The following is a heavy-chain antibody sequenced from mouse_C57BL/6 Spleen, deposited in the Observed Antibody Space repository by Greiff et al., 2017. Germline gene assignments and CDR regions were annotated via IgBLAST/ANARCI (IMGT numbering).Heavy chain of an antibody. Sequence: QVQLQQPGAELVRPGSSVKLSCKASGYTFTSYWMQWVQQRPIQGLEWIGNIDPSDSDTHYNQKFTARATLTVDKSSSTAYMQLSSLTSSESSVFYCARTYYSNYPYYFAYWGQGTLLTVSA. CDR3: ARTYYSNYPYYFAY. D-gene: IGHD2-5*01. CDR2: IDPSDSDT. V-gene: IGHV1-52*01. CDR1: GYTFTSYW. J-gene: IGHJ2*01.